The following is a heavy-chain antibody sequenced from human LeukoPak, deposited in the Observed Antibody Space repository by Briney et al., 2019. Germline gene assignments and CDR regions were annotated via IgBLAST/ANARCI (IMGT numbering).Heavy chain of an antibody. V-gene: IGHV3-48*03. D-gene: IGHD3-22*01. J-gene: IGHJ6*03. Sequence: GGSLRLSCAASGFTFSSYEMNWVRQAPGKGLEWVSYISSSGSTIYYADSVKGRFTISRDNAKNSLYLQMNSLRAEDTAVYYCARDSGGDSSGYYRYYYYYYMDVWGKGTTVTISS. CDR2: ISSSGSTI. CDR1: GFTFSSYE. CDR3: ARDSGGDSSGYYRYYYYYYMDV.